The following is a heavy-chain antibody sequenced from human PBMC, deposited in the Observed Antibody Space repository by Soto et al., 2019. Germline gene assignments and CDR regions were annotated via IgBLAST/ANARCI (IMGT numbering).Heavy chain of an antibody. D-gene: IGHD3-22*01. CDR3: TRGAPNYYDSSGYLGYYYYGMDV. CDR1: GFTFGDYA. V-gene: IGHV3-49*03. CDR2: IRSKAYGGTT. J-gene: IGHJ6*02. Sequence: LRLSCTASGFTFGDYAMSWFRQAPGKGLEWVGFIRSKAYGGTTEYAASVKGRFTISRDDSKSIAYLQMNSLKTEDTAVYYCTRGAPNYYDSSGYLGYYYYGMDVWGQGTTVTVSS.